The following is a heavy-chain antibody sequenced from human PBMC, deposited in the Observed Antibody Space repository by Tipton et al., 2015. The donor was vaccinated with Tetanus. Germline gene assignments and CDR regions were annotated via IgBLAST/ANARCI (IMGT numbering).Heavy chain of an antibody. CDR1: GYTFTSYG. CDR2: ISAYNGNT. J-gene: IGHJ6*02. Sequence: QLVQSGAEVKKPGASVKVSCKASGYTFTSYGISWVRQAPGQGLEWMGWISAYNGNTNYAQKLQGRVTMTTDTSTSTAYMELRSLRSDDTAVYYYARDYPQWLVAFTQSYYYGMDVWGQGTTVTVSS. CDR3: ARDYPQWLVAFTQSYYYGMDV. D-gene: IGHD6-19*01. V-gene: IGHV1-18*04.